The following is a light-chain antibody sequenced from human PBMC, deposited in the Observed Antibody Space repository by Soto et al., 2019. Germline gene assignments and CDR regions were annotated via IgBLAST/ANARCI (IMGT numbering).Light chain of an antibody. CDR3: QQYHSYWT. V-gene: IGKV1-5*01. Sequence: DIQMTQSPSTLSASVVDIVTITCRASQSISSRLAWFQQKPGKAPKLLIYDASSLESGVPQRFSGSGSGTEFTLTISSLQTDDFSTYYCQQYHSYWTFGQGTKVDI. CDR2: DAS. J-gene: IGKJ1*01. CDR1: QSISSR.